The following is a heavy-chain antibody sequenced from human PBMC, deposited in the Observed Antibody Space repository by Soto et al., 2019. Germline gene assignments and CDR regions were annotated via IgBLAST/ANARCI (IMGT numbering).Heavy chain of an antibody. V-gene: IGHV4-30-2*01. J-gene: IGHJ4*02. CDR3: ARGGYGDLYYFDY. CDR1: GGSISSGGYS. CDR2: IYHSGST. D-gene: IGHD4-17*01. Sequence: PSETLSLTCAVSGGSISSGGYSWSWIQQPPGKGLEWIGYIYHSGSTYYNPSLKSRVTISVDRSKNQFSLKLSSVTAADTAVYYCARGGYGDLYYFDYWGLGTLVTVSS.